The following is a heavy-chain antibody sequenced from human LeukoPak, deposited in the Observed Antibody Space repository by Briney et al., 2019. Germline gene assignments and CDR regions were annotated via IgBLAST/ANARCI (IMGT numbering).Heavy chain of an antibody. J-gene: IGHJ4*02. V-gene: IGHV4-59*01. CDR1: GGSISSYY. Sequence: SETLSLTCAVYGGSISSYYWSWVRQPPGKGLEWIGYIYYSGSTNYNPSLKSRVTMSVDTSKNQFSLKLSSVTAADTAVYYCVRGGIVGTTARIPLFDYWGQGTLVTVSS. D-gene: IGHD1-26*01. CDR2: IYYSGST. CDR3: VRGGIVGTTARIPLFDY.